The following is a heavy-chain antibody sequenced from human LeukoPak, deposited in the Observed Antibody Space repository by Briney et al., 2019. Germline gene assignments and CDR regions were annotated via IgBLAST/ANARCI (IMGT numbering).Heavy chain of an antibody. Sequence: GGPLRLSCAASGFTFSSYSMNWVRRAPGKGLEWVSSISSSSSNIYCADSVKGRFTISRDNAKNSLYLQMNSLRAEDTAVYYCARGATPYSSGWFNWFDPWGQGTLVTVSS. CDR3: ARGATPYSSGWFNWFDP. CDR1: GFTFSSYS. J-gene: IGHJ5*02. V-gene: IGHV3-21*06. D-gene: IGHD6-19*01. CDR2: ISSSSSNI.